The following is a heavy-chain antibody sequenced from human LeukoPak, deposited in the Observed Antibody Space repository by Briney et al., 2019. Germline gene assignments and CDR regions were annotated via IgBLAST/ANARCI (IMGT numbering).Heavy chain of an antibody. CDR2: ISGSGGST. D-gene: IGHD3-3*01. J-gene: IGHJ4*02. CDR1: GFTFGSYS. V-gene: IGHV3-23*01. CDR3: AKDRGRDTILVVDY. Sequence: GGSLRLSCAASGFTFGSYSMNWVRQAPGKGLEWVSAISGSGGSTYYADSVKGRFTISRDNSKNTLYLQMNSLRAEDTAVYYCAKDRGRDTILVVDYWGQGTLVTVSS.